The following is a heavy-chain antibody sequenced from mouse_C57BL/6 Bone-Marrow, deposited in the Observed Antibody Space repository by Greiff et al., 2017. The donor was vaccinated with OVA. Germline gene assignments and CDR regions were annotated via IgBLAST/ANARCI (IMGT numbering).Heavy chain of an antibody. CDR2: IYPRSGNT. V-gene: IGHV1-81*01. CDR1: GYTFTSYG. CDR3: TRATVERGDY. Sequence: QVQLQQSGAELARPGASVKLSCKASGYTFTSYGISWVKQRPGQGLEWIGEIYPRSGNTYYNEKFKGKATLTADTSSSTAYMELRSLTSEDSAVYFCTRATVERGDYWGQGTTLTVSS. D-gene: IGHD1-1*01. J-gene: IGHJ2*01.